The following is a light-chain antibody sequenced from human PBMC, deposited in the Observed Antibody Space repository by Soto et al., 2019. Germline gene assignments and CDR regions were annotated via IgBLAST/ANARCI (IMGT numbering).Light chain of an antibody. CDR3: QQYNSWPPIT. Sequence: EIEMTQAPATLSVSPGEGATLSCRASQSVTSDLAWYQQKPGQPPRLVIYGASTRATGFPARFSGSGSGTEFTLTISSLQSEDFAVYYCQQYNSWPPITFGRGTRLEIK. J-gene: IGKJ5*01. CDR1: QSVTSD. CDR2: GAS. V-gene: IGKV3-15*01.